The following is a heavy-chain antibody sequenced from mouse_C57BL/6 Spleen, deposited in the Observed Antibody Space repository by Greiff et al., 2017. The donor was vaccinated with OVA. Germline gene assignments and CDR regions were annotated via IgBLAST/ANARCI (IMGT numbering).Heavy chain of an antibody. CDR1: GFNIKDYY. V-gene: IGHV14-2*01. D-gene: IGHD2-4*01. CDR3: ARMRLRRDWYFDV. Sequence: VHVKQSGAELVKPGASVKLSCTASGFNIKDYYMHWVKQRTEQGLEWIGRIDPEDGETKYAPKFQGKATITADTSSNTAYLQLSSLTSEDTAVYYCARMRLRRDWYFDVWGTGTTVTVSS. J-gene: IGHJ1*03. CDR2: IDPEDGET.